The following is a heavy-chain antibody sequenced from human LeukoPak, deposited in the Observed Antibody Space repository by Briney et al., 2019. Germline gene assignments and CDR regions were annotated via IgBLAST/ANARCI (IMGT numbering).Heavy chain of an antibody. J-gene: IGHJ4*02. V-gene: IGHV1-18*01. CDR3: ARPRSGNDRYFDY. CDR1: GYTFTSYG. CDR2: ISTSNGNT. D-gene: IGHD1-1*01. Sequence: ASVKVSCKASGYTFTSYGISWVRQAPGQGLEWMAWISTSNGNTNFAQKFQGRVTMTTDTPTSTVYMELTSLRSDDTAVYYCARPRSGNDRYFDYWGQGTLVTVSS.